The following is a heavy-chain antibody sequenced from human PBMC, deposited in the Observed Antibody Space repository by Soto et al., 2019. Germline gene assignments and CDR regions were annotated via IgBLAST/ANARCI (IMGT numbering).Heavy chain of an antibody. CDR2: INVGDGHT. V-gene: IGHV1-3*01. D-gene: IGHD4-17*01. Sequence: GASVKVSCKASGYTLTSYAIYLVRQAPGQRLEWMGWINVGDGHTKYSQKFQGRVTITRDTSASTAYMELSSLRSDDTAVFYCAREPYGGNEYDYWGQGTLVTVSS. J-gene: IGHJ4*02. CDR1: GYTLTSYA. CDR3: AREPYGGNEYDY.